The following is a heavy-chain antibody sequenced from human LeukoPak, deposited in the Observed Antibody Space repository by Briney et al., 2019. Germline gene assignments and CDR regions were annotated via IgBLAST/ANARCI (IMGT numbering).Heavy chain of an antibody. V-gene: IGHV3-74*01. J-gene: IGHJ4*02. CDR3: ARPQGFGELLYPFDY. D-gene: IGHD3-10*01. CDR1: GFTFSSYW. Sequence: GGSLRLSCAASGFTFSSYWMNWVRQAPGKGLVWVSRIASDGSSTTYADSVKGRFTISRDNAKNSLYLQMNSLRAEDTAVYYCARPQGFGELLYPFDYWGQGTLVTVSS. CDR2: IASDGSST.